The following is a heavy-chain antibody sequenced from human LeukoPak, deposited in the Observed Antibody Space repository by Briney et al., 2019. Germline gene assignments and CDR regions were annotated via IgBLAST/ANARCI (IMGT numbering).Heavy chain of an antibody. CDR1: GGSISSSNW. D-gene: IGHD6-19*01. CDR3: ASASIAVAGTYYFDY. CDR2: IYHSGST. Sequence: SGTLSLTCAVSGGSISSSNWWSWVRQPPGKGLEWIGEIYHSGSTNYNPSLKSRVTISVDKSKNQFSLKLSSVTAADTAVYYCASASIAVAGTYYFDYWGQRTLVTVSS. J-gene: IGHJ4*02. V-gene: IGHV4-4*02.